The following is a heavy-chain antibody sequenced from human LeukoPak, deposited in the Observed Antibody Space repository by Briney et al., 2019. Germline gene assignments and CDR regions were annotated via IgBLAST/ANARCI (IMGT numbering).Heavy chain of an antibody. Sequence: ASVKVSCKASGGTFSSYAISWVRQAPGQGLEWMGGIIPIFGTANYAQKFQGRVTITTDEYTSTAYMELSSLRSEDTAVYYCASHLKEDSSGYHFDYWGPGTLVTVSS. CDR1: GGTFSSYA. V-gene: IGHV1-69*05. CDR3: ASHLKEDSSGYHFDY. J-gene: IGHJ4*02. CDR2: IIPIFGTA. D-gene: IGHD3-22*01.